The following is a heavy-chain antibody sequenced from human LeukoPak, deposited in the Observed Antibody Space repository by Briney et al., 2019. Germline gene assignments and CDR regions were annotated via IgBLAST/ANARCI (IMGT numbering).Heavy chain of an antibody. D-gene: IGHD5-24*01. CDR3: AKTRDGYNYE. Sequence: SETLSLTCSVSGGSISSYYWSWIRQPPGKGLEWIGYIYYSGSTNYNPSLKSRVTISVDTSKNQFSLKLSSVTAADTAVYYCAKTRDGYNYEWGQGTLVTASS. J-gene: IGHJ4*02. V-gene: IGHV4-59*01. CDR2: IYYSGST. CDR1: GGSISSYY.